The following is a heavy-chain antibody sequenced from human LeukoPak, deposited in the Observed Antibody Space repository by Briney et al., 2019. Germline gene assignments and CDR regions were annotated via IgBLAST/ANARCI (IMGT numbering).Heavy chain of an antibody. CDR3: ARDRDYDSSGYYLTAFDY. J-gene: IGHJ4*02. Sequence: GGSLRLSCAASGFTFSSYSMNWVRQAPGKGLEWVSSISSSSSYIYYADSVKGRFTISRDNAKNSLYLQMNSLRAEDTAVYYCARDRDYDSSGYYLTAFDYWGQGTLVTVSS. V-gene: IGHV3-21*01. CDR1: GFTFSSYS. CDR2: ISSSSSYI. D-gene: IGHD3-22*01.